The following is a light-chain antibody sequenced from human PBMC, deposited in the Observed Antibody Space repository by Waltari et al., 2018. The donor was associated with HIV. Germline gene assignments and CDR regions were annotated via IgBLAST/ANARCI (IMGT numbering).Light chain of an antibody. CDR1: QSVSSY. V-gene: IGKV3D-11*02. Sequence: PGERATLSCRASQSVSSYLAWYQQKPGQAPRLLIYDASNRATGIPARFSGSGPGTDFTLTISSLEPEDFAVYYCQQRSNWRFTFGPGTKVDIK. CDR3: QQRSNWRFT. CDR2: DAS. J-gene: IGKJ3*01.